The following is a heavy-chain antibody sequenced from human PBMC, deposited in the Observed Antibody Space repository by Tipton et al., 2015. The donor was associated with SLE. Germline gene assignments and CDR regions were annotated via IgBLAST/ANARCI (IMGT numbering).Heavy chain of an antibody. Sequence: TLSLTCAVSGGSISSGSYAWNWIRQSPGKGLEWIGYIYPSGSSHYSPSFKSRLTISVDSSRNEISLMLSSVTAADTAVYYCATSLIAQGIFFDFWGQGTLVTVSS. CDR2: IYPSGSS. J-gene: IGHJ4*02. D-gene: IGHD3-16*01. V-gene: IGHV4-30-2*06. CDR3: ATSLIAQGIFFDF. CDR1: GGSISSGSYA.